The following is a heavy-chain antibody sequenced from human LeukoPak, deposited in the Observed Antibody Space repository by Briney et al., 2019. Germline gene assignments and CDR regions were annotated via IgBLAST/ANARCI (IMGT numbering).Heavy chain of an antibody. J-gene: IGHJ4*02. D-gene: IGHD2-8*01. CDR1: GYTFTDYY. CDR2: INPNSGGT. Sequence: ASVKVSCKASGYTFTDYYMEWVRQAPGPGLEWMGWINPNSGGTNYAQKFQGRVTMTRDTSISTAYMELSRLRSDDTAVYYCARVRSYCTNGVCYWDLDYWGQGTLVTVSS. V-gene: IGHV1-2*02. CDR3: ARVRSYCTNGVCYWDLDY.